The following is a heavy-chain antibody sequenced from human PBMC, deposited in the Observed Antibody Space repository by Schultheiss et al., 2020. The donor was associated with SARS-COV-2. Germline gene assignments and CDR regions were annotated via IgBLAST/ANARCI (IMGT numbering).Heavy chain of an antibody. D-gene: IGHD6-6*01. CDR2: IYHSGST. Sequence: SETLSLTCTVSGGSISSSSYYWGWIRQPPGKGLEWIGSIYHSGSTYYNPSLKSRVTISVDTSKNQFSLKLSSVTAADTAVYYCAREWDSSSSQYYYYGMDVWGQGTTVTVSS. J-gene: IGHJ6*02. CDR3: AREWDSSSSQYYYYGMDV. V-gene: IGHV4-39*07. CDR1: GGSISSSSYY.